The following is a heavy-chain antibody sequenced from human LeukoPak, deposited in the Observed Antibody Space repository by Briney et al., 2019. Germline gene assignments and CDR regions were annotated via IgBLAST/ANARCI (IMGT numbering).Heavy chain of an antibody. V-gene: IGHV4-39*07. J-gene: IGHJ4*02. CDR1: GGSISSSSYY. CDR3: AKDPGGYCYDSSGYLFDY. Sequence: SETLSLTCTVSGGSISSSSYYWGWIRQPPGKGLEWIGSIYYSGSTYYNPSLKSRVTISVDTSKNQFSLKLSSVTAADTAVYYCAKDPGGYCYDSSGYLFDYWGQGTLVTVSS. CDR2: IYYSGST. D-gene: IGHD3-22*01.